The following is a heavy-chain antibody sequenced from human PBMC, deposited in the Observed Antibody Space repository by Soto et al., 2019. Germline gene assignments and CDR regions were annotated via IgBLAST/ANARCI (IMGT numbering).Heavy chain of an antibody. CDR2: IYYSGST. Sequence: SETLSLTCTVSGGSISSGVYYWSWIRHHPGKGLEWIGYIYYSGSTYYNPSLKSRVTISVDTSKNQFSLKLSSVTAADTAVYYRARERARITGTSGHAFDIWGQGTMVTVSS. CDR1: GGSISSGVYY. J-gene: IGHJ3*02. D-gene: IGHD1-20*01. V-gene: IGHV4-31*03. CDR3: ARERARITGTSGHAFDI.